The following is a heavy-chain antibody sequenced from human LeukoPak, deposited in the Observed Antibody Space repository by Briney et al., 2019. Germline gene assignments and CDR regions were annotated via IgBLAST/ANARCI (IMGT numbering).Heavy chain of an antibody. CDR1: GGSISSNNYS. J-gene: IGHJ4*02. Sequence: PSETLSLTCIVSGGSISSNNYSWGWIRQPPGKGLEWIGYISYSGSTYYNPSLMSRVTMSVDTSKNQFSLKLSSVTAADTAVNYCARMVRGVVPSFDYWGQGTQVTVSS. D-gene: IGHD3-10*01. CDR3: ARMVRGVVPSFDY. V-gene: IGHV4-39*01. CDR2: ISYSGST.